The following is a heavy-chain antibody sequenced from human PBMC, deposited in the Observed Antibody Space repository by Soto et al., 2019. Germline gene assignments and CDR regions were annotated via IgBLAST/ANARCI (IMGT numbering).Heavy chain of an antibody. Sequence: EVQPVESGGGLVQPGGSLRLSCAASGFTFSTYWMTWVRRPPGKGLEWVANLDQDGSERYYVDSVRGRFTISRDNAKNSLYLQMNSLRAEDTAVYYCVCGGNFFVYWGQGTLVTVSP. V-gene: IGHV3-7*01. CDR1: GFTFSTYW. CDR3: VCGGNFFVY. D-gene: IGHD3-16*01. J-gene: IGHJ4*02. CDR2: LDQDGSER.